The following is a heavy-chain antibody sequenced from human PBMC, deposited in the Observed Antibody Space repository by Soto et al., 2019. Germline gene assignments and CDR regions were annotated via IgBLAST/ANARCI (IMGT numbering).Heavy chain of an antibody. D-gene: IGHD4-17*01. V-gene: IGHV1-18*01. CDR3: ATGVGYGDPNFDY. J-gene: IGHJ4*02. CDR1: GYTFSNYA. Sequence: QVQLVQSGAEVKKPGASVKVSCKASGYTFSNYAISWVRQAPGLGLEWMGWISAYNGNTNYAQKVQGRVTMTTDTSTNTGYMELRSLRSDDTAVYYCATGVGYGDPNFDYWGQGTQVTVSS. CDR2: ISAYNGNT.